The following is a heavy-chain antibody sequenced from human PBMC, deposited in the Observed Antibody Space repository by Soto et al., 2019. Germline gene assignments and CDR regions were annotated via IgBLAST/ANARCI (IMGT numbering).Heavy chain of an antibody. CDR1: GYKVSTWHNFTSYW. D-gene: IGHD6-13*01. CDR3: SITFGIAAAGNNDAFDI. V-gene: IGHV5-51*01. CDR2: IYPVDSDT. Sequence: GEALKISSMGSGYKVSTWHNFTSYWIAWVRQMTGEGLERMGIIYPVDSDTRYSPSFQGQVTISADKSINSVYLQWSSLKASDTAIYYFSITFGIAAAGNNDAFDIWGQGTMVTVSS. J-gene: IGHJ3*02.